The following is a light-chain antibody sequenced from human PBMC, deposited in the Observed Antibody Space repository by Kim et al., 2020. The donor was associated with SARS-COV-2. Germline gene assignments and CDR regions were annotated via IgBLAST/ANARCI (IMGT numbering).Light chain of an antibody. CDR2: DAS. CDR3: QQSENYPWT. CDR1: QDISNN. V-gene: IGKV1-33*01. J-gene: IGKJ1*01. Sequence: DIQMTQSPSSLSASVGDRVTITCQASQDISNNLNWYLQKPGKAPKLLIYDASNVEIGVPTKFSGSGSGTGFSFTISTLQPEDFVGYYCQQSENYPWTFGQGTKVDIK.